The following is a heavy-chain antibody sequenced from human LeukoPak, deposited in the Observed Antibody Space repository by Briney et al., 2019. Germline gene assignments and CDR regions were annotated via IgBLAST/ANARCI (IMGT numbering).Heavy chain of an antibody. Sequence: GESLKISCEGPGYLFNTNWIAWVRQTPGEGLEWMGMVYPDDSVTRYNPSFQGQVTISADKSINTAYLQWDSLEASDTAIYYCAVRGSYFDYWGQGALVTVSS. J-gene: IGHJ4*02. CDR2: VYPDDSVT. CDR1: GYLFNTNW. V-gene: IGHV5-51*01. D-gene: IGHD3-10*01. CDR3: AVRGSYFDY.